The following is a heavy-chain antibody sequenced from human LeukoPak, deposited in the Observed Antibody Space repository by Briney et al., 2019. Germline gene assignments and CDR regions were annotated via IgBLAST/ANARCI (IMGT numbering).Heavy chain of an antibody. J-gene: IGHJ4*02. Sequence: GGSQRLSRAASGFTFSSYAMSISDSGGLTHYADSVKGRFTISRDNSNNTLYLQVNSLRAEDTAVYYCAKGKVQQWGVPEYWGQGTLLTVSS. CDR2: ISDSGGLT. CDR1: GFTFSSYA. D-gene: IGHD1-26*01. V-gene: IGHV3-23*01. CDR3: AKGKVQQWGVPEY.